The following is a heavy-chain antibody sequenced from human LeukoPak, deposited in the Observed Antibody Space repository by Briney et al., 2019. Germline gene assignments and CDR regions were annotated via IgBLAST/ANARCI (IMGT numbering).Heavy chain of an antibody. CDR2: INHSGST. Sequence: PSETLSLTCAVYGGSFSGYYWSWIRQPPGKGLEWIGEINHSGSTNYNPSLKSRVTISVDTSKNQFSLKLSSVTAADTAVYYCARYKQWLALSYFDYWGQGTLVTVSS. D-gene: IGHD6-19*01. CDR3: ARYKQWLALSYFDY. CDR1: GGSFSGYY. J-gene: IGHJ4*02. V-gene: IGHV4-34*01.